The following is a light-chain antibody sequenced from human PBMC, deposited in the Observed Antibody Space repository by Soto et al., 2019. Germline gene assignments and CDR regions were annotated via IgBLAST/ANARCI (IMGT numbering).Light chain of an antibody. CDR1: QSVSSNN. CDR2: GAS. CDR3: QQYDNSIT. J-gene: IGKJ5*01. Sequence: EIVLTQSPGTLSLSPGETATLSCRASQSVSSNNLAWYHQKPGQTARLLMYGASSRATGLPDRFSGSGSGTDFPLTISRLEPEDFAVYYCQQYDNSITFGQGTRLEIE. V-gene: IGKV3-20*01.